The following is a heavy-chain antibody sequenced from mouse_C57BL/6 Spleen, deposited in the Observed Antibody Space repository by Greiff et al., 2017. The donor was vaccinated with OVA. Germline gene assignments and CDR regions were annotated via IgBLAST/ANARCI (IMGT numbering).Heavy chain of an antibody. D-gene: IGHD2-4*01. CDR1: GFTFSDYG. CDR3: AKGVYYDYDPYAMDY. CDR2: ISSGSSTI. V-gene: IGHV5-17*01. Sequence: EVQLVESGGGLVKPGGSLKLSCAASGFTFSDYGMHWVRQAPEKGLEWVAYISSGSSTIYYADTVKGRFTISRDNAKNTLFLQMTSLRSEDTAMYFCAKGVYYDYDPYAMDYWGQGTSVTVSS. J-gene: IGHJ4*01.